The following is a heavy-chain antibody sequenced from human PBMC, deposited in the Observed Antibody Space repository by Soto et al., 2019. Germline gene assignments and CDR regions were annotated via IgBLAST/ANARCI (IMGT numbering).Heavy chain of an antibody. CDR1: GFTFSSYG. CDR3: ARDRGCSGGSCYPYDAFDI. D-gene: IGHD2-15*01. V-gene: IGHV3-74*01. J-gene: IGHJ3*02. CDR2: INSDGSST. Sequence: GGSLRLSCAASGFTFSSYGMHWVRQAPGKGQVLVSRINSDGSSTSYADSVMGRFTISRDNAKNTLYLQMNSLRAEDTAVYYCARDRGCSGGSCYPYDAFDIWGQGTMVTVSS.